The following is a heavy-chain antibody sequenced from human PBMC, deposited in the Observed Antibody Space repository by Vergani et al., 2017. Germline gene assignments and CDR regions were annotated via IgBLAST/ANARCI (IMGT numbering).Heavy chain of an antibody. CDR2: INHSGST. CDR1: GGSFSGYY. D-gene: IGHD6-6*01. CDR3: ARERAIASRTVAYYYYYSYIDF. J-gene: IGHJ6*03. V-gene: IGHV4-34*01. Sequence: QVQLQQWGAGLLKPSETLSLTCAVYGGSFSGYYWSWIRQPPGKGLEWIGEINHSGSTNDNPSLKSRGTISVHTSTNQFSLKLSSVTAADTAVYYCARERAIASRTVAYYYYYSYIDFWGKGTTVTVSS.